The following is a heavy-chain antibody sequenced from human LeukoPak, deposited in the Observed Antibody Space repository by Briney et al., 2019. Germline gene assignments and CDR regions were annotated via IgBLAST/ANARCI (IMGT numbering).Heavy chain of an antibody. V-gene: IGHV3-23*01. CDR1: GFTFSSYA. J-gene: IGHJ4*02. CDR3: AILTTVTTKGDY. Sequence: GGSLRLSCAASGFTFSSYAMSWVRQAPGKGLEWVSAISGSGGSTYYADSVKGRFTISRDNSKNTLYLQMNSLRAEDTAVYYCAILTTVTTKGDYWGQGTLSPSPQ. CDR2: ISGSGGST. D-gene: IGHD4-17*01.